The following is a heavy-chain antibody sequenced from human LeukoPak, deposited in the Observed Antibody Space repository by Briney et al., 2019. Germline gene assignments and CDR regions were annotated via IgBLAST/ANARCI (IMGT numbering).Heavy chain of an antibody. J-gene: IGHJ4*02. CDR1: GYTFTSYD. D-gene: IGHD3-22*01. V-gene: IGHV1-8*01. CDR2: MNPNSGNT. Sequence: GASVKVSCKASGYTFTSYDINWVRQATGQGLEWMGWMNPNSGNTGYAQKFQGRVTMTEDTSTDTAYMELSSLRSEDTAVYYCATVRHYYDSSGYYNYWGQGTLVTVSS. CDR3: ATVRHYYDSSGYYNY.